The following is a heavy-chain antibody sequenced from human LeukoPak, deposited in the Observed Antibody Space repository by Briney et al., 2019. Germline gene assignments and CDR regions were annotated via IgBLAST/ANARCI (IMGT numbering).Heavy chain of an antibody. D-gene: IGHD2-15*01. CDR3: AREIGDIVVVVAAPGYYYGMDV. J-gene: IGHJ6*02. CDR1: GFTFSSYS. V-gene: IGHV3-21*01. Sequence: PGGSLRPSCAASGFTFSSYSMNWVRQAPGKGLEWVSSISSSSSYIYYADSVKGRFTISRDNAENSLYLQMNSLRAEDTAVYYCAREIGDIVVVVAAPGYYYGMDVWGQGTTVTVSS. CDR2: ISSSSSYI.